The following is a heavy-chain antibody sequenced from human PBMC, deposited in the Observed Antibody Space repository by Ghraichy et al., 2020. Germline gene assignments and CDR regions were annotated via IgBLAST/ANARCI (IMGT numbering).Heavy chain of an antibody. Sequence: SETLSLTCTVSGGSISSGDYYWSWIRQPPGKGLEWIGYIYYSGSTYYNPSLKSRVTISVDTSKNQFSLKLSSVTAADTAVYYCARGQRYGGSLFDYWGQGTLVTVSS. CDR1: GGSISSGDYY. CDR2: IYYSGST. CDR3: ARGQRYGGSLFDY. V-gene: IGHV4-30-4*08. J-gene: IGHJ4*02. D-gene: IGHD1-26*01.